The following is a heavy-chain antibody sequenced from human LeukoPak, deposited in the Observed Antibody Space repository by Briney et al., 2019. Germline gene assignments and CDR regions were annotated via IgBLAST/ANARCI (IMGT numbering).Heavy chain of an antibody. CDR3: ARGEEMTTVVTDYFDY. D-gene: IGHD4-23*01. CDR2: MNPNSGNT. CDR1: GYTFTSYD. V-gene: IGHV1-8*01. J-gene: IGHJ4*02. Sequence: GASVKVSCKASGYTFTSYDINWVRQATGQGLEWMGWMNPNSGNTGYAQKFQGRVTMTRNTSISTAYMELSSLRSEDTAVYYCARGEEMTTVVTDYFDYWGQGTLVTVSS.